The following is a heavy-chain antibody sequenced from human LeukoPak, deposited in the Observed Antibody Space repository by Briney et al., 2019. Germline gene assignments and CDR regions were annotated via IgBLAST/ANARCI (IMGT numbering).Heavy chain of an antibody. V-gene: IGHV4-4*02. CDR2: IYHSGST. CDR3: AREEYDDPGAWYFDL. Sequence: SETLSLTCAVSGGSISRSNWWSWVRQPPGKGLEWIGEIYHSGSTNYNPSLKSRVTISVDNSKNQFSLKLSSVTAADTAVYYCAREEYDDPGAWYFDLWGRGTLVTVSS. J-gene: IGHJ2*01. CDR1: GGSISRSNW. D-gene: IGHD3-3*01.